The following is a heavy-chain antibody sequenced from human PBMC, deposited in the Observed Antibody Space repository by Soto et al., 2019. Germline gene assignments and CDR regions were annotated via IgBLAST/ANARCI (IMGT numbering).Heavy chain of an antibody. J-gene: IGHJ4*02. CDR2: IYHSGST. D-gene: IGHD3-9*01. CDR3: AITRGGMTGRYFDY. V-gene: IGHV4-30-2*01. Sequence: PSETLSLTCAVSGGSISSGGYSWSWIRQPPGKGLEWIGYIYHSGSTYYNPSLKSRVTISVDRSKNQFSLKLSSVTAADTAVYYCAITRGGMTGRYFDYWGQGTLVTVSS. CDR1: GGSISSGGYS.